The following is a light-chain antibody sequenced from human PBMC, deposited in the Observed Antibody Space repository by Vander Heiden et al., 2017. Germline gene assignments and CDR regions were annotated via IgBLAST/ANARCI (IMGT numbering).Light chain of an antibody. CDR2: WAS. CDR3: QQCYSSPFT. J-gene: IGKJ3*01. CDR1: QSVLYSTNNKNY. Sequence: DIVMTQSPDSLPVSLGERATIHCKSSQSVLYSTNNKNYLAWYQQKPGQPPKLLIYWASTRAPGVPDRFSGSGSGTGFILTISRLQAEDVAVYYCQQCYSSPFTFGPGTKVDIK. V-gene: IGKV4-1*01.